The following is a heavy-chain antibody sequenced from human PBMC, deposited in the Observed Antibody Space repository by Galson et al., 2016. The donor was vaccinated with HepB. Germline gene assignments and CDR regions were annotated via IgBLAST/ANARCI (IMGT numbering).Heavy chain of an antibody. CDR2: IYAGGRT. D-gene: IGHD2-15*01. V-gene: IGHV3-66*01. Sequence: SLRLSCAASGLTVSNTYMMWVRQSPGKGLEWVSVIYAGGRTDYADSVKGRFTISRDKSKNTLFLQMKRVRAEDTGVYYCARDRVVAAYYYYSNGMDVWGQGTTVTVSS. CDR3: ARDRVVAAYYYYSNGMDV. J-gene: IGHJ6*02. CDR1: GLTVSNTY.